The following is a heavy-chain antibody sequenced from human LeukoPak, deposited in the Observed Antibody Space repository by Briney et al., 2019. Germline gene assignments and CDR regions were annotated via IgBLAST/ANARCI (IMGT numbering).Heavy chain of an antibody. CDR3: ARTYSGSYVAAFDI. D-gene: IGHD1-26*01. CDR1: GGSISSYY. Sequence: SETLSLTCTVSGGSISSYYWSWIRQPAGKEPEWIGRIYTSGSTNYNPSLKSRVTMSVDTSKNQFSLKLSSVTAADTAVYYCARTYSGSYVAAFDIWGQGTMVTVSS. V-gene: IGHV4-4*07. J-gene: IGHJ3*02. CDR2: IYTSGST.